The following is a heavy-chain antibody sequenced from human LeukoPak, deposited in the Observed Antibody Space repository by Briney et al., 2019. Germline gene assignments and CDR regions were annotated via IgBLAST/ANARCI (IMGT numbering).Heavy chain of an antibody. Sequence: GGSLRLSCAASGFTFSSYSMNWVRQAPGKGLEWVSSISSSSSYIYYADSVKGRFTISRDNAKNSLYLQMNSLRAEDTAVYYCARDPPARIAVAGQFDYWGQGTLVTVSS. J-gene: IGHJ4*02. CDR3: ARDPPARIAVAGQFDY. CDR2: ISSSSSYI. CDR1: GFTFSSYS. V-gene: IGHV3-21*01. D-gene: IGHD6-19*01.